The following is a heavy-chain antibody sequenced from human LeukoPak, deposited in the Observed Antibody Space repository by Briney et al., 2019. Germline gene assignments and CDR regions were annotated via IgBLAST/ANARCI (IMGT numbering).Heavy chain of an antibody. CDR1: GGSISSCGYY. CDR2: IYYSGST. J-gene: IGHJ5*02. Sequence: SETLSFTCTVSGGSISSCGYYWSWIRQHPGKGLEWIGYIYYSGSTYYNPSLKSRVTISVDTSKNQFSLKLSSVTAADTAVYYCARATPIVYWFDPWGQGTLVTVSS. V-gene: IGHV4-31*03. D-gene: IGHD1-26*01. CDR3: ARATPIVYWFDP.